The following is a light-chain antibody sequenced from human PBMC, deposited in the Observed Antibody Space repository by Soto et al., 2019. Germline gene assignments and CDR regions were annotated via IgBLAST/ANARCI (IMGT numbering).Light chain of an antibody. CDR1: HSINNNY. V-gene: IGKV3-20*01. CDR2: DAS. CDR3: QQYGSSPLT. Sequence: ESVLTQSPGTLSLSPGQRATLSCRASHSINNNYLAWYQQKPGQAPRLLIYDASSRATGIPDRFSGSGSGTDFTLTISRLEPEDFAVYSCQQYGSSPLTFGGGTKVEIK. J-gene: IGKJ4*01.